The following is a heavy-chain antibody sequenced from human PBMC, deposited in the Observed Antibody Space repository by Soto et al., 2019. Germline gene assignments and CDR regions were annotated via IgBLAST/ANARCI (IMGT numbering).Heavy chain of an antibody. J-gene: IGHJ4*02. D-gene: IGHD3-16*01. CDR2: TTNSGGNT. Sequence: HPGGSLRLSCAASGFTFSSYAMAWVRQAPGKGLEWVSSTTNSGGNTYYADSVKGRFTISRDNSKNTLYLQMNSLRAEDTAVYYCARVGGVYIDRSFDYWGQGTLVTVSS. V-gene: IGHV3-23*01. CDR1: GFTFSSYA. CDR3: ARVGGVYIDRSFDY.